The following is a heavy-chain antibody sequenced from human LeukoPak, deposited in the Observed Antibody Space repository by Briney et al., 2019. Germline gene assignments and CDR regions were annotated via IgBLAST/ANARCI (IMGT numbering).Heavy chain of an antibody. CDR1: GYTFTSYG. Sequence: ASVKVSCKASGYTFTSYGISWVRQAPGQGLEWMGWISAYNGNTNYAQKLQGRVTMTTDTSTSTAYVDLRSLRPDDTAVYYCARDDGYSYRKGVDRFDYWGQGTLVTVSS. V-gene: IGHV1-18*01. J-gene: IGHJ4*02. D-gene: IGHD5-18*01. CDR3: ARDDGYSYRKGVDRFDY. CDR2: ISAYNGNT.